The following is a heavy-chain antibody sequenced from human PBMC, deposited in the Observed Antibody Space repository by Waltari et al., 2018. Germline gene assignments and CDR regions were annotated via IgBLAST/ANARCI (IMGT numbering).Heavy chain of an antibody. CDR2: IYRDANTYYAEGNI. J-gene: IGHJ4*02. CDR3: AAGHCSNGLCYNNPDY. V-gene: IGHV3-66*02. CDR1: GFTVSSTY. D-gene: IGHD2-8*01. Sequence: EVQLVESGGGLVQPGGSLRLSCAASGFTVSSTYMTWVRLAPGKGLEGVSVIYRDANTYYAEGNIHYADSVKGRFTISRDTSKNTVYLQLNNLRPDDTARYYCAAGHCSNGLCYNNPDYWGQGTLVTVSS.